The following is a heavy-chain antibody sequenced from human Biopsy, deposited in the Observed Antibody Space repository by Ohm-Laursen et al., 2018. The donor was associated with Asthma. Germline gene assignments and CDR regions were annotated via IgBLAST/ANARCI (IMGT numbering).Heavy chain of an antibody. V-gene: IGHV3-30*18. Sequence: SLRLSCAASGFAFSNYGMHWVRQAPGKRLDWVAVISFDGSNKNYTDSVKGRFTISRDNSRNTLHLQMNSLRAEDTAVYYCAKDVFPGWELRRGPDSWGQGTLVTVSS. CDR3: AKDVFPGWELRRGPDS. D-gene: IGHD1-26*01. CDR2: ISFDGSNK. CDR1: GFAFSNYG. J-gene: IGHJ4*02.